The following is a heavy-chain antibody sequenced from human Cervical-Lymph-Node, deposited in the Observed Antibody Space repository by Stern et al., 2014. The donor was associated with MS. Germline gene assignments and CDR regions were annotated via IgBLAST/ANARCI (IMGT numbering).Heavy chain of an antibody. Sequence: QVQLVQSGAEVKKPGASVKVSCKASGYTFTSYGISWVRQAPGQGLGGMGWITPYKGNTNYAQKLQGRVTMTTDTSTSTAYMELRSLRSDDTAVYYCARDCKLRYFDPTSRCAFDIWGQGTMVTVSS. D-gene: IGHD3-9*01. CDR1: GYTFTSYG. J-gene: IGHJ3*02. CDR2: ITPYKGNT. CDR3: ARDCKLRYFDPTSRCAFDI. V-gene: IGHV1-18*04.